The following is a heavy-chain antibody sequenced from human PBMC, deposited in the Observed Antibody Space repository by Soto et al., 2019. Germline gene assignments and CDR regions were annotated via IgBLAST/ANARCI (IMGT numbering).Heavy chain of an antibody. D-gene: IGHD3-10*01. J-gene: IGHJ4*02. CDR3: ARLFTMIREVMVWDY. Sequence: QLQLQESGPGLVKPSETLSLTCTVSGGPITSQTFYWGWIRQTPEKGLEWIATIYYTGNTYYNPSLKSRVFISVDTSKNQFSLKLSSVTAADTAVYYCARLFTMIREVMVWDYWGQGTLVTVSS. CDR2: IYYTGNT. V-gene: IGHV4-39*01. CDR1: GGPITSQTFY.